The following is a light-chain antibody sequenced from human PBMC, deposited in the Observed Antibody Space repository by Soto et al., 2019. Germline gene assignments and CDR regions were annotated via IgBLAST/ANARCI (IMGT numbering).Light chain of an antibody. Sequence: QSVLAQPASVSGSPGQSITISCTGSSTDVGGNKYVSWYQQHPGKAPKLIIYEVSYRPSGVSNRFSGSKSGNTASLTISGLGAEDEADYYCSSYSTGSTLVVFGSGTKGTVL. V-gene: IGLV2-14*01. J-gene: IGLJ1*01. CDR2: EVS. CDR1: STDVGGNKY. CDR3: SSYSTGSTLVV.